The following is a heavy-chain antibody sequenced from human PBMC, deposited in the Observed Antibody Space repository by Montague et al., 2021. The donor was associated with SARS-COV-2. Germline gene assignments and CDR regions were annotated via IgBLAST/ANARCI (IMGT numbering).Heavy chain of an antibody. CDR1: GASISSTNYY. CDR3: ARIINYFDSDGPPSLFDH. V-gene: IGHV4-61*02. J-gene: IGHJ4*02. Sequence: TLSLTCTVSGASISSTNYYWSWIRQPAGKGLEWIGRIYSSGVTNYNPSLKSRVSISIDTSKNEFSLKLSFVTAADTAVYYCARIINYFDSDGPPSLFDHWGQGIRVTASS. D-gene: IGHD3-22*01. CDR2: IYSSGVT.